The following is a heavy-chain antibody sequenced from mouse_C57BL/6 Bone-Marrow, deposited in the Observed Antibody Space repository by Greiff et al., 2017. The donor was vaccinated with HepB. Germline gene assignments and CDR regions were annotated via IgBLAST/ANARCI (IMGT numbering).Heavy chain of an antibody. V-gene: IGHV3-6*01. Sequence: EVQLQQSGPGLVKPSQSLSLTCSVTGYSITSGYYWNWIRQFPGNKLEWMGYISYDGSNNYNPSLKNRISITRDTSKNQFFLKLNSVTTEDTATYYCTYGYFDYWGQGTTLTVSS. D-gene: IGHD1-1*01. CDR1: GYSITSGYY. CDR3: TYGYFDY. CDR2: ISYDGSN. J-gene: IGHJ2*01.